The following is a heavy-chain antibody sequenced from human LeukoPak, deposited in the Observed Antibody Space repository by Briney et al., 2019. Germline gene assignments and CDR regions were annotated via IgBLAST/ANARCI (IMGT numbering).Heavy chain of an antibody. Sequence: SETLSLTCTVSGGSISSYYWSWIRQPPGKGLEWIGYIYYSGSTNYNPSLKSRVTISVDTSKNQFSLKLSSVTAADTAVYYCASIGYCSSTSCEGLMDVWGKGTTVTVSS. CDR1: GGSISSYY. D-gene: IGHD2-2*01. V-gene: IGHV4-59*08. CDR3: ASIGYCSSTSCEGLMDV. J-gene: IGHJ6*04. CDR2: IYYSGST.